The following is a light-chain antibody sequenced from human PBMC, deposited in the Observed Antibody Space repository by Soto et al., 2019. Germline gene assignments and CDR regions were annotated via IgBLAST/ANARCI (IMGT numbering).Light chain of an antibody. V-gene: IGKV3-20*01. J-gene: IGKJ1*01. CDR3: QQYGSSPT. Sequence: EIVLTQSPGTLSLSPGERATLSCRASPSVTRNSLAWYQQKPGQPPRLLIYGAYTRATGIPDRFSGSGSGTDFTLSISRLEPEDSAVYYCQQYGSSPTFGQGTKVEIK. CDR1: PSVTRNS. CDR2: GAY.